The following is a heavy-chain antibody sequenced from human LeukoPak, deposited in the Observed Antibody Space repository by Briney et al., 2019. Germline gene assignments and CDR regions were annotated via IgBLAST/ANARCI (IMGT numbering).Heavy chain of an antibody. D-gene: IGHD5-18*01. CDR2: INPNNGGT. J-gene: IGHJ4*02. CDR1: GYTFSGYY. CDR3: ARDRYTYGEIGN. V-gene: IGHV1-2*02. Sequence: ASVQVSCKASGYTFSGYYIHWVRQAPGQGLEWMGWINPNNGGTNYAHRFQGRVTMTRDTSISTAYMELTRLRSDDTAVYYCARDRYTYGEIGNWGQGTLVTVSS.